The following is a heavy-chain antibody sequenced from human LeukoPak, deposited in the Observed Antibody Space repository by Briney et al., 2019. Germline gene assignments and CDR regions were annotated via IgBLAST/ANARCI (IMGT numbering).Heavy chain of an antibody. D-gene: IGHD2-15*01. V-gene: IGHV3-48*02. J-gene: IGHJ3*02. CDR3: ARDDSWAFDI. CDR2: ISSGSGSSI. Sequence: GGSLRLSCAASGFTFSSYSMNWARQAPGKGLEWVSYISSGSGSSIYYADSVKGRFSISRDNSKNPLYLQMNRLRDEDTAVYHCARDDSWAFDIWGQGAMVSVSS. CDR1: GFTFSSYS.